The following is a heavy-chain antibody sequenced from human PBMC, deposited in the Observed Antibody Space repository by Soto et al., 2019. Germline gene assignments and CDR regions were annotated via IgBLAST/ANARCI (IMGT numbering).Heavy chain of an antibody. CDR2: ISPNGGTS. D-gene: IGHD5-18*01. V-gene: IGHV1-46*01. CDR3: ATSVNSAMAFDF. J-gene: IGHJ4*02. CDR1: GYTFTHYY. Sequence: ASVKVSCKASGYTFTHYYMHWVRQTPGQGLEWMGIISPNGGTSTYAQKFRAGFTMTRDTSTSTFYMELSGVRSEDSAVYYCATSVNSAMAFDFWGQGTLVTVSS.